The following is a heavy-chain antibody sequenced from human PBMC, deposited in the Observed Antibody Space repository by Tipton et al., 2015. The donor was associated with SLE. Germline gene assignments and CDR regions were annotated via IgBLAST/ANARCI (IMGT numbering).Heavy chain of an antibody. CDR2: IKQDGSEK. CDR1: GFTFSSYW. D-gene: IGHD4-11*01. J-gene: IGHJ4*02. V-gene: IGHV3-7*03. Sequence: SLRLSCAASGFTFSSYWMTWVRHVPGKGLEWVANIKQDGSEKNFVDSVKGRFTIARDNAKNSLYLQMNSLGAEDSAFYYCTRSYFYDSNIFDSWGLGTLVTVSS. CDR3: TRSYFYDSNIFDS.